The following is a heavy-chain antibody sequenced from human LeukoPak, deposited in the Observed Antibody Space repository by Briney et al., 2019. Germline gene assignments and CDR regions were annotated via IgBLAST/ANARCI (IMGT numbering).Heavy chain of an antibody. V-gene: IGHV4-59*08. CDR2: IYYSGST. D-gene: IGHD5-18*01. CDR3: ARSTRGYSYGIFDY. CDR1: GGSISSYY. Sequence: SETLSLTCTVSGGSISSYYRSWIRQPPGKGLEWIGYIYYSGSTNYNPSLKSRVTISVDTSKNQFSLKLSSVTAADTAVYYCARSTRGYSYGIFDYWGQGTLVTVSS. J-gene: IGHJ4*02.